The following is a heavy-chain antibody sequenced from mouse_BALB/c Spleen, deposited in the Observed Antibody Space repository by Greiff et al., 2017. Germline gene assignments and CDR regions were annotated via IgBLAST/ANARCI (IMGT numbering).Heavy chain of an antibody. V-gene: IGHV10-1*02. CDR2: IRSKSNNYAT. CDR3: VRQSYGNYWDY. D-gene: IGHD2-1*01. Sequence: DVKLVESGGGLVQPKGSLKLSCAASGFTFNTYAMNWVRQAPGKGLEWVARIRSKSNNYATYYADSVKDRFTISRDDSQSMLYLQMNNLKTEDTAMYYCVRQSYGNYWDYWGQGTLVTVSA. J-gene: IGHJ3*01. CDR1: GFTFNTYA.